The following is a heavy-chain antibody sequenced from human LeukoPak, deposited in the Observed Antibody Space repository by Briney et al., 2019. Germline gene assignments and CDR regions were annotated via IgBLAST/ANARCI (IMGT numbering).Heavy chain of an antibody. V-gene: IGHV3-23*01. D-gene: IGHD2-2*01. J-gene: IGHJ4*02. Sequence: GGSLRLSCAASGFTFSSYAMSWVRQAPGKGLEWVSAISGSGGSTYYADSVKGRFTISRDNSKNTLYLQMNSLRPEDAAVYYCAKPHQPYCSSTSCYRAYYFDHWGQGTLVTVSS. CDR2: ISGSGGST. CDR3: AKPHQPYCSSTSCYRAYYFDH. CDR1: GFTFSSYA.